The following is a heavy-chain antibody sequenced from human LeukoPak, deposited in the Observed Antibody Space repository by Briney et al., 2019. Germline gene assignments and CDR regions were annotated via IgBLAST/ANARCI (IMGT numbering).Heavy chain of an antibody. CDR1: GFTFSDHY. J-gene: IGHJ4*02. D-gene: IGHD5-24*01. CDR2: TRNKASSYTT. CDR3: ARGDGYNYMDPYYFDY. Sequence: PGGSLRLSCAASGFTFSDHYMDWVRQAPGKGVEWVGRTRNKASSYTTEYAASVNGRFNISRDDSKNSLYLQMNSLKTEDTAVYYCARGDGYNYMDPYYFDYWGQGTLVTVSS. V-gene: IGHV3-72*01.